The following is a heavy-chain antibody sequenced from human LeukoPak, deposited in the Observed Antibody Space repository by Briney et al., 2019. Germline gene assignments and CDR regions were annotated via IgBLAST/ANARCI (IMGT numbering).Heavy chain of an antibody. J-gene: IGHJ3*02. D-gene: IGHD3-22*01. V-gene: IGHV4-59*08. CDR1: GGSISSYY. Sequence: PSETLSLTCTVSGGSISSYYWSWIRQPPGKGLGWIGYIYYSGSTNYNPSLKSRVTISVDTSKNQFSLKLSSVTAADTAVYYCARLSTMIVNAFDIWGQGTMVTVSS. CDR3: ARLSTMIVNAFDI. CDR2: IYYSGST.